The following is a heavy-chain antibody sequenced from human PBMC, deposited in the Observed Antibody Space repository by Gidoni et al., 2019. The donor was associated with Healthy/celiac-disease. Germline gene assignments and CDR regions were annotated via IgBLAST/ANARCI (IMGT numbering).Heavy chain of an antibody. Sequence: EVQLVESGGGLVKPGGSLRLACAASGFTVSSSSMNWVRQAPGKGLEWVSSISSSSSYIYYADSVKGRFTISRDNAKNSLYLQMNSLRAEDTAVYYCARDRRYDSSGHPINWFDPWGQGTLVTVSS. V-gene: IGHV3-21*01. CDR2: ISSSSSYI. D-gene: IGHD3-22*01. CDR3: ARDRRYDSSGHPINWFDP. CDR1: GFTVSSSS. J-gene: IGHJ5*02.